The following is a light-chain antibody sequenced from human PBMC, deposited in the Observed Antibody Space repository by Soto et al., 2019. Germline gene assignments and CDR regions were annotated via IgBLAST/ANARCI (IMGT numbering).Light chain of an antibody. Sequence: QSALTQPASVSGSPGQSITISCTGTSRDVGGYNYVSWYQQQPGKAPKLMIYDVSNRPSGVSNRFSGSKSGNTASLTISGVQAEDEADYYCSSYTSSSTCGVFGGGTKLTVL. CDR1: SRDVGGYNY. CDR3: SSYTSSSTCGV. CDR2: DVS. J-gene: IGLJ2*01. V-gene: IGLV2-14*01.